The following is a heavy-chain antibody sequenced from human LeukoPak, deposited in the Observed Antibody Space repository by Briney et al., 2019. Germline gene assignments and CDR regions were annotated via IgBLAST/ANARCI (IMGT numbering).Heavy chain of an antibody. CDR1: GFTFSSYA. Sequence: PGGSLRLSCAASGFTFSSYAMSWVRQAPGKGLVWVSRINSDGSSTSYADSVKGRFTISRDNAKNTLCLQMNSLRAEDTAVYYCARAEAVAGYDAFDIWGQGTMVTVSS. CDR2: INSDGSST. D-gene: IGHD6-19*01. J-gene: IGHJ3*02. CDR3: ARAEAVAGYDAFDI. V-gene: IGHV3-74*01.